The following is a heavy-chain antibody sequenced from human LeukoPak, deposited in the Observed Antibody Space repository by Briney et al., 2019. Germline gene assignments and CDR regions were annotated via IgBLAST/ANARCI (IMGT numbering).Heavy chain of an antibody. CDR1: GYTFTDHY. Sequence: ASVKVSCKASGYTFTDHYIHWVRQAPGQGLEWMGWINPNSGGTSYVQKFQGRVSMTRDTSSTTAYVELSRLRSDDTAVYYCAGSGMVRGFDPWGQGTLVTVSS. CDR3: AGSGMVRGFDP. V-gene: IGHV1-2*02. J-gene: IGHJ5*02. CDR2: INPNSGGT. D-gene: IGHD3-10*01.